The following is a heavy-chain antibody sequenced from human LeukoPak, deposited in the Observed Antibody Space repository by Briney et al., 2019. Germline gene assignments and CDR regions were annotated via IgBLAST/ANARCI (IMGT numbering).Heavy chain of an antibody. CDR3: ARDSSGSYNWFDP. CDR2: ISYDGSNE. J-gene: IGHJ5*02. Sequence: GGSLRLSCAASGFSFSSYAMHWVRQAPGKGLEWVAVISYDGSNEYYPDSVKGRFTISRDNSKNTLYLQMNSLRAEDTAVYYCARDSSGSYNWFDPRGQGTLSPSPQ. V-gene: IGHV3-30*04. CDR1: GFSFSSYA. D-gene: IGHD6-19*01.